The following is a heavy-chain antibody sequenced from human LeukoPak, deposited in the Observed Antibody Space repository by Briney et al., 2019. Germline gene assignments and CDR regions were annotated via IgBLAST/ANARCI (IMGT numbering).Heavy chain of an antibody. CDR1: GFTFSNAW. Sequence: GGSLRLSCAASGFTFSNAWMNWVRQAPGKGLEWVGRIKSKTDGETTDYAAPVKGRFTISRDDSKNTLYLQMNSLRAEDTAVYYCARDRGYGDYGPWGGPHDAFDIWGQGTMVTVSS. J-gene: IGHJ3*02. D-gene: IGHD4-17*01. CDR3: ARDRGYGDYGPWGGPHDAFDI. V-gene: IGHV3-15*07. CDR2: IKSKTDGETT.